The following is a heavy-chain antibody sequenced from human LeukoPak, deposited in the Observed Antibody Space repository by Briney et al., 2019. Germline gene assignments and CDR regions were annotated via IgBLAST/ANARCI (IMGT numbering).Heavy chain of an antibody. J-gene: IGHJ4*02. V-gene: IGHV1-18*01. CDR2: INPNSGGT. Sequence: ASVKVSCKASGGTFSSYAISWVRQAPGQGLEWMGWINPNSGGTNYAQKLQGRVTMTTDTSTSTAYMELRSLRSDDTAVYYCARDPSTTGTSDDYWGQGTLVTVSS. CDR3: ARDPSTTGTSDDY. D-gene: IGHD1-1*01. CDR1: GGTFSSYA.